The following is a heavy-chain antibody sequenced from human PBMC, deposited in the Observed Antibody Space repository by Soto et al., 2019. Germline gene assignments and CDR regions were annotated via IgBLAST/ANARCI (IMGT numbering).Heavy chain of an antibody. Sequence: SGPTLVNPTQTLTLTCTFSGFSLSTSGVGVAWIRRPPGKGLEWLALIYWDDDKRYSPSLQNRLTITKDTSTNQVVLTMTNMGPVDTATYYCAHTFSSGTFDYWGQGTLVTVSS. CDR1: GFSLSTSGVG. V-gene: IGHV2-5*02. CDR3: AHTFSSGTFDY. CDR2: IYWDDDK. J-gene: IGHJ4*01. D-gene: IGHD6-19*01.